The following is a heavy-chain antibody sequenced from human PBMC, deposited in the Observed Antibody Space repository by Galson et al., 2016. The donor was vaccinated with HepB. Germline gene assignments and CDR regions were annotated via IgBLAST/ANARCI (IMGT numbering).Heavy chain of an antibody. CDR1: GFTFGTYV. D-gene: IGHD3-3*01. Sequence: SLRLSCAASGFTFGTYVMTWVRQAPGKGLEWVSSISGSGGRISYADSVKGRFTVSRGNSKNTLYLQMNSLRVEDTAIYYCATLEWTKPVRAWGQGTLVTVS. V-gene: IGHV3-23*01. J-gene: IGHJ5*02. CDR2: ISGSGGRI. CDR3: ATLEWTKPVRA.